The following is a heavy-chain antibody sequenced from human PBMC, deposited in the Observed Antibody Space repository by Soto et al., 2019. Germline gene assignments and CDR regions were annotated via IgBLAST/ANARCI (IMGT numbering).Heavy chain of an antibody. CDR1: GFTFSSYA. D-gene: IGHD2-2*02. Sequence: EVQLLESGGGLVQPGGSLRLSCAASGFTFSSYAMSWVRQAPGKGLEWVSAISGSGGSTYYADSVKGRFTISRDNSKNTLYLQMNSLRAEDTAVYYCANGAYCSSTSCYTRPFDYWGQGTLVTVSS. J-gene: IGHJ4*02. CDR2: ISGSGGST. CDR3: ANGAYCSSTSCYTRPFDY. V-gene: IGHV3-23*01.